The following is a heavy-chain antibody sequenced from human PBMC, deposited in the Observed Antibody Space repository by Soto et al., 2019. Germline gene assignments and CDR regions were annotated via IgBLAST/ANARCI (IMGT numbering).Heavy chain of an antibody. CDR3: ARDKGYNWNDEGWFDP. CDR2: IYYSGST. D-gene: IGHD1-20*01. V-gene: IGHV4-31*03. Sequence: QVQLQESGPGLVKPSQTLSLTCTVSGGSISSGGYYWSWIRQHPGKGLEWIGYIYYSGSTYYNPSLKSRVTISVDTSKNQFSLKLSYVTAADTAVYYCARDKGYNWNDEGWFDPWGQGTLVTVSS. CDR1: GGSISSGGYY. J-gene: IGHJ5*02.